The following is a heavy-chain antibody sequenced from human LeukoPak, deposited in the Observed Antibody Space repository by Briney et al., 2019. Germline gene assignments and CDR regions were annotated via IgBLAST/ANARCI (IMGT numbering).Heavy chain of an antibody. D-gene: IGHD2-2*01. CDR1: GGTFSSYA. Sequence: SVKVPCKASGGTFSSYAISWVRQAPGQGLEWMGGIIPIFGTANYAQKFQGRVTITADESTSTAYMELSSLRSEDTAVYYCAKGSSIAYYYYYMDVWGKGTTVTVSS. V-gene: IGHV1-69*13. CDR3: AKGSSIAYYYYYMDV. CDR2: IIPIFGTA. J-gene: IGHJ6*03.